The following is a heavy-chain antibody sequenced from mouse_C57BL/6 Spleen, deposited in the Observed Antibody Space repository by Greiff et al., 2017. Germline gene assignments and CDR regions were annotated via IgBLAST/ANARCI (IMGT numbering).Heavy chain of an antibody. CDR3: TRALKYFDY. D-gene: IGHD1-3*01. Sequence: VKLVESGAELVRPGASVTLSCKASGYTFTDYEMHWVKQTPVHGLEWIGAIDPETGGTAYNQKFKGKAILTADKSSSTAYMELRSLTSEDSAVYYCTRALKYFDYWGQGTTLTVSS. CDR1: GYTFTDYE. J-gene: IGHJ2*01. CDR2: IDPETGGT. V-gene: IGHV1-15*01.